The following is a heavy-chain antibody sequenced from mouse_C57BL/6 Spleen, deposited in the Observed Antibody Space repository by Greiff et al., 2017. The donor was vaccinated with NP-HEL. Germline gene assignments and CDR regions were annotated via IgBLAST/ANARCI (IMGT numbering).Heavy chain of an antibody. CDR1: GYTFTDYY. D-gene: IGHD2-1*01. J-gene: IGHJ2*01. Sequence: EVKLQQSGPELVKPGASVKISCKASGYTFTDYYMNWVKQSHGKSLEWIGDINPNNGGTSYNQKFKGKATLTVDKSSSTAYMELRSLTSEDSAVYYCAGGNYVFDYWGKGTTLTVSS. CDR3: AGGNYVFDY. V-gene: IGHV1-26*01. CDR2: INPNNGGT.